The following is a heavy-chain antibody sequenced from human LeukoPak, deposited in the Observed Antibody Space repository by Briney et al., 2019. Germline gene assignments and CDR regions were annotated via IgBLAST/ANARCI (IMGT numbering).Heavy chain of an antibody. CDR2: INHSGST. CDR3: ARVEYQLLTWRHLGDY. CDR1: GGSPRFYY. V-gene: IGHV4-34*01. Sequence: KLSETLSLTCAVYGGSPRFYYWSWIPQPPGKGLEWIGEINHSGSTNYNPSLKSRVTMSVDTSKNQFSLKLTSVTAADTAVYYCARVEYQLLTWRHLGDYWGQGTLVTVSS. J-gene: IGHJ4*02. D-gene: IGHD2-2*01.